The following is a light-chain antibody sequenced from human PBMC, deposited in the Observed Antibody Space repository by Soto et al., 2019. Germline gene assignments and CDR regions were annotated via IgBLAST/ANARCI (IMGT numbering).Light chain of an antibody. J-gene: IGKJ2*01. Sequence: DIQMTQSPSTLSASVGDRVTITCRARQSINSWLAWYQQKPGKAPNLLISDASSLESGVPSRFSGSGSGTEFTLTISSLQPGDFATYYCQQYNYYPYTFGQGTKLEIK. V-gene: IGKV1-5*01. CDR1: QSINSW. CDR3: QQYNYYPYT. CDR2: DAS.